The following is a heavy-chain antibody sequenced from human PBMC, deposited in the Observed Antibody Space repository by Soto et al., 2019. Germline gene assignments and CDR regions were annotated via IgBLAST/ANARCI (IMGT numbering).Heavy chain of an antibody. CDR2: IKDDGTT. D-gene: IGHD3-3*01. Sequence: GGSLRLSCAASGFTVSNYWMNWVRQAPGKGLVWVSHIKDDGTTSYADSVEGRFTVSRDDAKNSFYLQMNSLRADDTAVYYCAKDRGEEGLKFLEWFGGMDVWGHGTTVTVSS. CDR3: AKDRGEEGLKFLEWFGGMDV. V-gene: IGHV3-74*01. CDR1: GFTVSNYW. J-gene: IGHJ6*02.